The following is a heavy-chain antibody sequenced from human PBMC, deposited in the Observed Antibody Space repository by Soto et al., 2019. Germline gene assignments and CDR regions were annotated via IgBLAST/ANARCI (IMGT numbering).Heavy chain of an antibody. J-gene: IGHJ4*02. CDR2: IAASSGGT. CDR3: VPNKWELVH. V-gene: IGHV3-23*01. CDR1: GFTFSNYG. Sequence: VGSLRLSCGSSGFTFSNYGMTCVRHAPGKWLEWVSSIAASSGGTYYSDSVKGRFTISRDISENTLYLQMNSLRVDDTAMYFCVPNKWELVHRGQGTEV. D-gene: IGHD1-26*01.